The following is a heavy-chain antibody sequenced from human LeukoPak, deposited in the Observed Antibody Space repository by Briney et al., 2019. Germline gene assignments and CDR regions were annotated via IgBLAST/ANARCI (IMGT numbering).Heavy chain of an antibody. CDR1: GFTFSTYA. CDR2: ISGSGAST. CDR3: AKAIGQNLDLYDH. V-gene: IGHV3-23*01. D-gene: IGHD3-22*01. Sequence: PGGSLRLSCAASGFTFSTYAMTWVRQAPGKGLEWVSGISGSGASTYYADSVKGRFTISRDNSKNTLYLQMNSLRAEDTALYYCAKAIGQNLDLYDHWGQGTLVTVSS. J-gene: IGHJ4*02.